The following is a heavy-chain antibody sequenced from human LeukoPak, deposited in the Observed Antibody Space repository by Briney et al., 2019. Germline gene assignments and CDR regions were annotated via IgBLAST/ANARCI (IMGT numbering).Heavy chain of an antibody. V-gene: IGHV3-74*01. J-gene: IGHJ4*02. CDR3: ARDRDYGDAFDY. CDR1: GFTFSSYW. Sequence: TGGSLRLSCTASGFTFSSYWMHWVRQAPGKGLVWVSRINSDGSSTSYADSVKGRFTISRDNAKNTLYLQMNSLRAEDTAVYYCARDRDYGDAFDYWGQGTLVTVSS. D-gene: IGHD4-17*01. CDR2: INSDGSST.